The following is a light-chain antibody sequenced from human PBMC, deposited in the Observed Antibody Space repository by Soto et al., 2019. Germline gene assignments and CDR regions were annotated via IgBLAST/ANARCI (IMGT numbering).Light chain of an antibody. CDR3: QQLNSYPLT. CDR2: AAS. Sequence: DIQLTQSPSFLSASVGDRVTITCRASQGISSYLSWYQQKPGKAPKILIYAASTLQTGVPSRFSGSGFGTDFTLTISSLQPEDFATYYCQQLNSYPLTFGGGTKVDIK. CDR1: QGISSY. V-gene: IGKV1-9*01. J-gene: IGKJ4*01.